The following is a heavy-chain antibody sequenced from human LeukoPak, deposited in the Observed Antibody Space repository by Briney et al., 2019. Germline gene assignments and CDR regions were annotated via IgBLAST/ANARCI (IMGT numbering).Heavy chain of an antibody. CDR1: GGSISSSNW. J-gene: IGHJ4*02. CDR2: IYHSGST. D-gene: IGHD6-19*01. CDR3: ASYSVAGTCFDY. V-gene: IGHV4-4*02. Sequence: PSETLSLTCAVSGGSISSSNWWSWVRQPPGKGLEWIGEIYHSGSTNYNPSLKSRVTISVDKSKNQFSLKLSSVTAADTAVYYCASYSVAGTCFDYWGQGTLVTVSS.